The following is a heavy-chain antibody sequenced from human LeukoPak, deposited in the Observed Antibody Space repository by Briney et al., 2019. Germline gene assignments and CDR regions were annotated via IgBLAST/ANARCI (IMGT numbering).Heavy chain of an antibody. CDR2: IYYSGST. CDR1: GVSISSSSYY. V-gene: IGHV4-39*01. Sequence: SETLSLTCTVSGVSISSSSYYWRWIRQPPGKGLEWIGSIYYSGSTYYNPSLKSRVTISVDTSKSQFSLKLSPVTAADTAVYYCARHRTYCSGGSCYFPPFDYWGQGTLVTVSS. D-gene: IGHD2-15*01. CDR3: ARHRTYCSGGSCYFPPFDY. J-gene: IGHJ4*02.